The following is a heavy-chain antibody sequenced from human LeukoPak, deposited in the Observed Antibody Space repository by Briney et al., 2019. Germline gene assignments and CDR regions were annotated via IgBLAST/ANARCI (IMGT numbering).Heavy chain of an antibody. CDR2: ISGSGGST. CDR1: GFTLSSYA. D-gene: IGHD6-13*01. CDR3: AKVLLAVAAAGTSHHY. Sequence: AGGPLRLSCSASGFTLSSYAMSWVRQAPGKGLEWVSAISGSGGSTYYADSVKGRFTISRGNSKNTLYLQMNSLRAEDTAVYYCAKVLLAVAAAGTSHHYWGQGTLVTVSS. J-gene: IGHJ4*02. V-gene: IGHV3-23*01.